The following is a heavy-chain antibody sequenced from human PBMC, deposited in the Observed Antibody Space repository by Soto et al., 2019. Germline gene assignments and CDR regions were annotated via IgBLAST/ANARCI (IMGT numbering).Heavy chain of an antibody. CDR2: IYESGYT. CDR3: VRALRHTAMVYPWFDP. V-gene: IGHV4-31*03. J-gene: IGHJ5*02. CDR1: GASVSTGAYY. D-gene: IGHD5-18*01. Sequence: SKTLSLTCTVSGASVSTGAYYWGWVRQRPGKGLEWVGYIYESGYTYYNTSLKSRLTISLDRSNNQFSLGLTSVTAADTAVYYCVRALRHTAMVYPWFDPWGQGTLVTVSS.